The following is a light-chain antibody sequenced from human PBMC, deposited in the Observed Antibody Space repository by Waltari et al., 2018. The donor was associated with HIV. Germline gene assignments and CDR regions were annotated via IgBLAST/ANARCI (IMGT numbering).Light chain of an antibody. CDR3: QQYDVWPLT. J-gene: IGKJ4*01. Sequence: ERVMTQSPATVSASPGEGAPLSCRASQSVSNNLAWYQQKPGQAPRLLIYRISTRATGIPARFSGSGSGTEFTLTISSLESEDFAVYYCQQYDVWPLTFGGGTKVEI. V-gene: IGKV3-15*01. CDR2: RIS. CDR1: QSVSNN.